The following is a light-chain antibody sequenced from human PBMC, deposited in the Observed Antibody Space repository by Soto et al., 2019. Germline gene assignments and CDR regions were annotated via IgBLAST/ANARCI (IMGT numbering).Light chain of an antibody. V-gene: IGKV1-5*03. Sequence: DIQMTQSPSTLSASVRDRVTITCRASQSISSWLAWYQQKPGKAPKLLIYKASTLESGVPSRFSGSGSGTEFTLTISSLQPDDFATYYCQQYNSYPYTFGLGTKLQIK. CDR1: QSISSW. J-gene: IGKJ2*01. CDR3: QQYNSYPYT. CDR2: KAS.